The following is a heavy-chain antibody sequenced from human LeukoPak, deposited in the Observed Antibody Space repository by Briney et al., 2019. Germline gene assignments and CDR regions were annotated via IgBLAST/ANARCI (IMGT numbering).Heavy chain of an antibody. J-gene: IGHJ4*02. Sequence: SETLSLTCSVSGGSLRSYFWSWIRQPPGKGLEWIGYMSYSGSTNYNPSLKSRVTISVDTSKTQFSLKLSSVTAADTAVYYCARDWIGPSFYYFDYWGQGTLVTVSS. CDR2: MSYSGST. V-gene: IGHV4-59*12. CDR1: GGSLRSYF. CDR3: ARDWIGPSFYYFDY. D-gene: IGHD3-3*01.